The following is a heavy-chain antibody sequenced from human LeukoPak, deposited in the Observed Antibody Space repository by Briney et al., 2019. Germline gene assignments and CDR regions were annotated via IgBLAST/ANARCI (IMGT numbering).Heavy chain of an antibody. D-gene: IGHD5-12*01. Sequence: SETLSLTCTVSGDSSSSYYWSWIRQPPGKTLEWIGYIHSSGRTNYNPSLKSRVTMSVDTSKNQFSLRLSSVTAADTAVYYCVRGGGYLPDYWGQGTLVTVSS. CDR3: VRGGGYLPDY. CDR1: GDSSSSYY. J-gene: IGHJ4*02. V-gene: IGHV4-59*01. CDR2: IHSSGRT.